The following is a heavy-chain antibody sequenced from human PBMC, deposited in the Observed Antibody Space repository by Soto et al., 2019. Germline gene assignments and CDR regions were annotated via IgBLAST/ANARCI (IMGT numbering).Heavy chain of an antibody. CDR1: GFTFSSYA. D-gene: IGHD3-9*01. CDR3: AKDIDRVLRYFDWVHYYGMDV. J-gene: IGHJ6*02. V-gene: IGHV3-23*01. CDR2: ISGSGGST. Sequence: PGGSLRLSCAGSGFTFSSYAMSWVRQAPGKGLEWVSAISGSGGSTYYADSVKGRFTISRDNSKNTLYLQMNSLRAEDTAVYYCAKDIDRVLRYFDWVHYYGMDVWGQGTTVSVSS.